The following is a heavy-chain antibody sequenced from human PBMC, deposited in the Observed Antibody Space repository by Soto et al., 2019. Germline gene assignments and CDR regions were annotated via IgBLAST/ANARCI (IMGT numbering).Heavy chain of an antibody. CDR1: GLSFSDYS. CDR2: ISRGGGDT. D-gene: IGHD3-10*01. V-gene: IGHV3-11*06. Sequence: VQLVESGGGLVKPGGSLRLSCAASGLSFSDYSMTWIRQAPGKGPEWVARISRGGGDTEYADTVEGRFTISRDNAKNSLYLQMDSMRAEDTAVYYCTRGGRSTSYYWEFWGQGTLVTVSS. J-gene: IGHJ4*02. CDR3: TRGGRSTSYYWEF.